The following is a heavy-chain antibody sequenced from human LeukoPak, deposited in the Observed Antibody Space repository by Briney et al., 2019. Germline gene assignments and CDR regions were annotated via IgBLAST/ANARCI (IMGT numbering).Heavy chain of an antibody. D-gene: IGHD3-10*01. CDR2: IRASGRTT. J-gene: IGHJ6*03. Sequence: GGTLRLSCAASGFNFGNYGMNWVRQAPGKGLEWVSGIRASGRTTDYADSVKGRLTISRDTSKNTLHLQMNSLRAEDTAVYYCAKGSVRGVIILHYYYYMDVWGKGTTVTISS. CDR1: GFNFGNYG. CDR3: AKGSVRGVIILHYYYYMDV. V-gene: IGHV3-23*01.